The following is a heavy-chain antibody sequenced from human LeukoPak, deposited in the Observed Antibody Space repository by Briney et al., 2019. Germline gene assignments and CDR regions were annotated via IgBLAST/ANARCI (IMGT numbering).Heavy chain of an antibody. V-gene: IGHV4-39*01. CDR1: GGSIRSNSYY. CDR2: IYYSGIT. Sequence: PSETLSLTCTVSGGSIRSNSYYWGWIRQPPGKGLEWIGNIYYSGITYYNPSLKSRVTISVDTSKNQFSLKLSSVTAAETAVYYCARHQNTITMIGLDYWGQGTLVTVSS. J-gene: IGHJ4*02. CDR3: ARHQNTITMIGLDY. D-gene: IGHD3-22*01.